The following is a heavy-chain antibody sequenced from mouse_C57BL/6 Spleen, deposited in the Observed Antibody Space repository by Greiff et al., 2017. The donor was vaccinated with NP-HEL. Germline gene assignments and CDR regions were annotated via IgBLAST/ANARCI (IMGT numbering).Heavy chain of an antibody. CDR2: IWTGGGT. D-gene: IGHD1-1*01. J-gene: IGHJ1*03. Sequence: QVQLQQSGPGLVAPSQSLSITCTVSGFSLTSYAISWVRQPPGKGLEWLGVIWTGGGTNYNSALKSRLSISKDNSKSQVFLKMNSMQTDDTARYYCARKGITTVVAEGYFDVWGTGTTVTVSS. CDR1: GFSLTSYA. V-gene: IGHV2-9-1*01. CDR3: ARKGITTVVAEGYFDV.